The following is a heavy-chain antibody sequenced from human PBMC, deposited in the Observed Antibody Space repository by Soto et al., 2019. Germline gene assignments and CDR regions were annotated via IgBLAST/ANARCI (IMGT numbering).Heavy chain of an antibody. Sequence: GASVKVSCKASGYTFTSYGISWVRQAPGQGLEWMGWISAYNGNTNYAQKLQGRVTMTTDTSTSTAYMELRSLRSDDTAVYYCARDPDIVVVPAATATDQYYYYYYGMDVWGQGTTVTVSS. CDR2: ISAYNGNT. J-gene: IGHJ6*02. V-gene: IGHV1-18*04. CDR1: GYTFTSYG. CDR3: ARDPDIVVVPAATATDQYYYYYYGMDV. D-gene: IGHD2-2*01.